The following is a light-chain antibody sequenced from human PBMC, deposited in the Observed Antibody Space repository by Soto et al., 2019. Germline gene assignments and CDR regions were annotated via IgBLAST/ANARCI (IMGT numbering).Light chain of an antibody. CDR3: QQYGSSPR. Sequence: EIVLTQSPGTLSLSPGERATLSCRASQSVSSSYLAWYQQKPGQAPRLLIYCASSRATGIPDRFSGSGSGTDFTLTISRLEPEDFAVYYCQQYGSSPRFGPGTKVDIK. CDR1: QSVSSSY. J-gene: IGKJ3*01. CDR2: CAS. V-gene: IGKV3-20*01.